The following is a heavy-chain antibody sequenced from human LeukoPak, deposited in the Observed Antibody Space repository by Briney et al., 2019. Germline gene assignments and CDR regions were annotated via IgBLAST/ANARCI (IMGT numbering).Heavy chain of an antibody. D-gene: IGHD2-15*01. CDR2: INPNSGGI. CDR3: ARDLEGYCSGGSCAEGY. CDR1: GYTFTGYY. J-gene: IGHJ4*02. Sequence: ASVKVSCKASGYTFTGYYMHWVRQAPGQGLEWMGWINPNSGGINYAQKFQGRVTMTRDTSISTAYMELSRLRSDDTAVYYCARDLEGYCSGGSCAEGYWGQGTLVTVSS. V-gene: IGHV1-2*02.